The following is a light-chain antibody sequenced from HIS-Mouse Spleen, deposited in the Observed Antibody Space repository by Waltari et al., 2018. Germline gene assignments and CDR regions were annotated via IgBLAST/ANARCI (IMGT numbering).Light chain of an antibody. V-gene: IGLV2-14*03. CDR3: SSYTSSSTEV. Sequence: QSALTQPASVSGSPGQSITISCTGTSSDAGGYNSVSWYQQHPGKAPKLMIYDVSNRPSGVSNRFSGSKSGNTASLTISGLQAEDEADYYCSSYTSSSTEVFGGGTKLTVL. J-gene: IGLJ2*01. CDR1: SSDAGGYNS. CDR2: DVS.